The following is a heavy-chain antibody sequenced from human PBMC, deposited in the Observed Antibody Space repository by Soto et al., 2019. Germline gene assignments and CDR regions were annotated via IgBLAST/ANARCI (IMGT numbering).Heavy chain of an antibody. CDR3: AKDFDSDETSHGPNDY. D-gene: IGHD3-22*01. J-gene: IGHJ4*02. CDR2: ISGSGDST. V-gene: IGHV3-23*01. Sequence: EVQLLESGGGLVQPGGSLRLSCAASGFSFTNYVMNWVRQTPGKGLEWVSTISGSGDSTYYTDSVKGRFTISRDNSKNTMYLQMDSLRAEDTAVYYCAKDFDSDETSHGPNDYWGQGTLVTVSS. CDR1: GFSFTNYV.